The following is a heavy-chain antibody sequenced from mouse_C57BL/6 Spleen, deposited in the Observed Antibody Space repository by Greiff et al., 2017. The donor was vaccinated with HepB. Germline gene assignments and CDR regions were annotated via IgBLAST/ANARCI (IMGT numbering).Heavy chain of an antibody. J-gene: IGHJ2*01. CDR2: IDPSYSET. Sequence: VQLQQPGAELVRPGSSVKLSCKASGYTFTSYWMHWVKQRPIQGLEWIGNIDPSYSETHYNQKFKDKATLTVDKSSSTAYMQLSSLTSEDSAVYYCARWSTGENYFDYWGQGTTLTVSS. CDR3: ARWSTGENYFDY. CDR1: GYTFTSYW. V-gene: IGHV1-52*01.